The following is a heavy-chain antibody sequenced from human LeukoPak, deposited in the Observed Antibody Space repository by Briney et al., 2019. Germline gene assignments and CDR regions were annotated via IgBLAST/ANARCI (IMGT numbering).Heavy chain of an antibody. CDR2: VSGGGDST. V-gene: IGHV3-23*01. CDR3: AKCLLRGYYDTSGYYFFDD. CDR1: GFTFSSYA. Sequence: GGSMRLSCEASGFTFSSYAMTWVRQAPGKGLEWVASVSGGGDSTYYTDSVKGRFTISRDNSKRTLYLQMNSLRDGETAVYYCAKCLLRGYYDTSGYYFFDDWGQGTLVAVSS. J-gene: IGHJ4*02. D-gene: IGHD3-22*01.